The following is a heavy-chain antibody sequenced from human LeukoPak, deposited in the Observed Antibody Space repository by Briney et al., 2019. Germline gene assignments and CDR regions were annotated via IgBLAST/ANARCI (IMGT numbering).Heavy chain of an antibody. D-gene: IGHD2-2*01. Sequence: PSETLSLTCTVSGGSVSNFFWSWIRQPPGKGLEWIGNIHHSERTYYNPSVKSRVTISLDTSKNQFSLRLTSVTAADTAVYYCARDSSTFEYAFDIWGQGTMVTVSS. J-gene: IGHJ3*02. CDR1: GGSVSNFF. V-gene: IGHV4-59*02. CDR3: ARDSSTFEYAFDI. CDR2: IHHSERT.